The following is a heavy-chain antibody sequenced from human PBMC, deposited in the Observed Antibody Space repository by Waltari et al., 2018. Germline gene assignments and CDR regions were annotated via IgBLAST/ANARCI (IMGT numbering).Heavy chain of an antibody. CDR3: ARRGCSSTSCYLANWFDP. CDR2: IWYDGSNK. CDR1: GFTFSSYG. D-gene: IGHD2-2*01. V-gene: IGHV3-33*01. Sequence: QVQLVESGGGVVQPGRSLRLSCAASGFTFSSYGMHWVRQAPGKGLEWVAVIWYDGSNKYDADSVKGRFTISRDNSKNTLYLQMNSLRAEDTAVYYCARRGCSSTSCYLANWFDPWGQGTLVTVSS. J-gene: IGHJ5*02.